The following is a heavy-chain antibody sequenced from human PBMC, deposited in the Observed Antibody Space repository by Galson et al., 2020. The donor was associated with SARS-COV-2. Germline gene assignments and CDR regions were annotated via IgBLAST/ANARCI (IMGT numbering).Heavy chain of an antibody. CDR3: AKPVFARTGHEYFQF. D-gene: IGHD2-21*01. Sequence: PGGYLRLSCSASGFTFSSSVMDWVRQAPGKGLEWVASISSSGDDTHHADSVEGRFTVSRDNSKNTLYLQMDSLSAEDTAVYYCAKPVFARTGHEYFQFWGQGTLLTVS. J-gene: IGHJ1*01. CDR2: ISSSGDDT. CDR1: GFTFSSSV. V-gene: IGHV3-23*01.